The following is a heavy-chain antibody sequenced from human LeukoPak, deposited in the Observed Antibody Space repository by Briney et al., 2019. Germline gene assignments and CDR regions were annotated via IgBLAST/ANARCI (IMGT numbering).Heavy chain of an antibody. CDR1: GFTFSGYS. J-gene: IGHJ4*02. CDR2: ISSSSSYI. D-gene: IGHD4-11*01. Sequence: GGSLRLSCAASGFTFSGYSMNWVRQAPGKGLEWVSSISSSSSYIYYAESVKGRFTISRDNAKNSLFLQMSSLRAEDTAVYYCARGFSNYGHYFNYWGQGILVTVSS. V-gene: IGHV3-21*01. CDR3: ARGFSNYGHYFNY.